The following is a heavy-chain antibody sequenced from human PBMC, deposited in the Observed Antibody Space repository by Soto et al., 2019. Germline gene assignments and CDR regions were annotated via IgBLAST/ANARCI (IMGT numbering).Heavy chain of an antibody. Sequence: SVKVSCKASGGTFISYVYNWVRQAPGQGLEWMGGIIPMFNITNFAQKFQGRITITADESTTTAYMELSSLRSEDTAVYYCARWPTVSRPTYGMDVWGQGTTVTVSS. CDR3: ARWPTVSRPTYGMDV. CDR2: IIPMFNIT. D-gene: IGHD4-4*01. V-gene: IGHV1-69*13. CDR1: GGTFISYV. J-gene: IGHJ6*02.